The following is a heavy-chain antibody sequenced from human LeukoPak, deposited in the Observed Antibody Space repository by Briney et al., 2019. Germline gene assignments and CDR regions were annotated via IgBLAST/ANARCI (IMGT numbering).Heavy chain of an antibody. J-gene: IGHJ4*02. CDR2: ISYDGNKK. Sequence: GGSLRLSCAASGFTFSNYGIHWVRQAPGRGLEWVAVISYDGNKKYYADSVKGRFTISRDNSKNTLYLQMNTLRAEDTAVYYCAKGGKWDVTPFDYWGQGTLVTVSS. D-gene: IGHD1-26*01. CDR3: AKGGKWDVTPFDY. CDR1: GFTFSNYG. V-gene: IGHV3-30*18.